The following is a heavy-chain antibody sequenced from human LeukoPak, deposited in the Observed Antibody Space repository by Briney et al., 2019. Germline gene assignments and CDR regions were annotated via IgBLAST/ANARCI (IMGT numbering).Heavy chain of an antibody. V-gene: IGHV3-23*01. CDR1: GFNFSTYA. D-gene: IGHD3-22*01. CDR2: ISGSGAST. J-gene: IGHJ4*02. Sequence: GGSLRLSCAASGFNFSTYAMSWVRQAPGKGLEWVSTISGSGASTYYADSVKGRFTISRDNSKNTLFLQMNSLRAEDTAVYHCAKGGGNYYDSSGYYNYFDYWGQGTLVTVSS. CDR3: AKGGGNYYDSSGYYNYFDY.